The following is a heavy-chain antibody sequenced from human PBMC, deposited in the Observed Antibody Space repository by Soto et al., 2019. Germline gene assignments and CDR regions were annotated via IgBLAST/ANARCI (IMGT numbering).Heavy chain of an antibody. Sequence: PSIARSACGDCVRISGFAWTLIQQPPGKGLEWIGYIYHSGSTYYNPSLKSRVTISVDRSKNQFSLKLSSVTAADTAVYYCPYTYYAFALLTWGQGLLVTV. CDR1: GDCVRISGFA. J-gene: IGHJ5*02. CDR3: PYTYYAFALLT. D-gene: IGHD3-3*01. V-gene: IGHV4-30-2*01. CDR2: IYHSGST.